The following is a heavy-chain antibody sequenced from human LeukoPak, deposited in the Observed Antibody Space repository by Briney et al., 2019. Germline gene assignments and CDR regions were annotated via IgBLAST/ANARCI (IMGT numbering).Heavy chain of an antibody. CDR2: INHSGST. CDR3: ARDKSYYDSSGFYYFDY. J-gene: IGHJ4*02. Sequence: PSETLSLTCAVYGGSFSGYYWSWIRQPPGKGLEWIGEINHSGSTYYNPSLKSRVTISVDTSKNQFSLKLSSVTAADTAVYYCARDKSYYDSSGFYYFDYWGQGTLVTVSS. D-gene: IGHD3-22*01. V-gene: IGHV4-34*01. CDR1: GGSFSGYY.